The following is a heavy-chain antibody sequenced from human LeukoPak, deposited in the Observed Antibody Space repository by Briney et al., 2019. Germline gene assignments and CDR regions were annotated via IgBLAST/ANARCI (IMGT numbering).Heavy chain of an antibody. CDR3: ARGSYYDFWSGYYTYYYYGMDV. CDR1: GYTFTSYD. D-gene: IGHD3-3*01. J-gene: IGHJ6*02. Sequence: ASVTVSFTASGYTFTSYDINWVRQATGQGLEWMGWMNPNSGNTGYAQKFQGRVTMTRNTSISTAYMELSSLRSEDTAVYYCARGSYYDFWSGYYTYYYYGMDVWGQGTTVTVSS. CDR2: MNPNSGNT. V-gene: IGHV1-8*01.